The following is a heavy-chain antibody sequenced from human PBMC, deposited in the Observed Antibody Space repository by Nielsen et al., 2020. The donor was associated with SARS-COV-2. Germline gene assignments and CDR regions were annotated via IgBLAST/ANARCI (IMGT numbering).Heavy chain of an antibody. CDR1: GYTFTKYG. Sequence: ASVKVSCKASGYTFTKYGISWVRQAPGQGLEWLGWISGHNGDTYYAQKVQDRLTLTADSSTSTAFLELTSLTSDDTAVYYCARYSTGWFSGLYWFDPWGQGTLVTVST. D-gene: IGHD2-2*01. V-gene: IGHV1-18*04. J-gene: IGHJ5*02. CDR3: ARYSTGWFSGLYWFDP. CDR2: ISGHNGDT.